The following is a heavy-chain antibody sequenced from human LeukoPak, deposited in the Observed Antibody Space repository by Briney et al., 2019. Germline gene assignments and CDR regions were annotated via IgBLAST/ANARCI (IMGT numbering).Heavy chain of an antibody. CDR3: ARGGRNWFDP. CDR2: ITHNGST. Sequence: SETLSLTCAVYGGSFSGDHWTWIRQPPGKGLEWIGEITHNGSTNYNPSLKSRVTISEDTSKSQFSLKVSSVTAADTAVYYCARGGRNWFDPWGQGTLVTVSS. CDR1: GGSFSGDH. J-gene: IGHJ5*02. V-gene: IGHV4-34*01.